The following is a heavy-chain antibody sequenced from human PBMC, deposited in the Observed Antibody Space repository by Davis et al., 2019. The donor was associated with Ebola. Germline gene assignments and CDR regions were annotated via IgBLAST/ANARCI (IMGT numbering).Heavy chain of an antibody. CDR1: GYTFTAFF. Sequence: AASVKVSCKASGYTFTAFFIHWVRQSPGQGLEWMGRINPKSGATKYLQKFQGRVTMTRDSSIDTAYMELGSLTSEDTAVYYCARGGRARFLEWSIDYWGQGTLVTVSS. D-gene: IGHD3-3*01. J-gene: IGHJ4*02. V-gene: IGHV1-2*06. CDR3: ARGGRARFLEWSIDY. CDR2: INPKSGAT.